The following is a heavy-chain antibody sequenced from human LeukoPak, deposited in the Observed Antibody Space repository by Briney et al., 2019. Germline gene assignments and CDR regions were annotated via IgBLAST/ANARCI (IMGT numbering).Heavy chain of an antibody. CDR2: ISGSGGST. V-gene: IGHV3-23*01. J-gene: IGHJ6*03. CDR1: GFTFSSYA. Sequence: PGGSLRLSCAASGFTFSSYAMSWVRQAPGKGLEWVSAISGSGGSTYYADSVKGRFTISRDNSKNTLYLQMNSLRAEDTAVYYCARAGDSSGYYHYYYYYYMDVWGKGTTVTVSS. D-gene: IGHD3-22*01. CDR3: ARAGDSSGYYHYYYYYYMDV.